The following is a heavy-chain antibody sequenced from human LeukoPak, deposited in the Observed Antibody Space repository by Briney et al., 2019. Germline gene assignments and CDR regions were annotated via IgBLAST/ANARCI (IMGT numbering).Heavy chain of an antibody. V-gene: IGHV3-74*01. CDR1: GFTFSTYW. J-gene: IGHJ4*02. D-gene: IGHD4-17*01. CDR2: INSDGSTT. Sequence: GGSLRLSCTASGFTFSTYWMHWVRQAPGKGLVWVSRINSDGSTTSYADSVKGRFTISRDNAKNTLYLQMNSLRAEDTAVYYCARGAHYGDYAVFEDFDYWGQGTLVTVSS. CDR3: ARGAHYGDYAVFEDFDY.